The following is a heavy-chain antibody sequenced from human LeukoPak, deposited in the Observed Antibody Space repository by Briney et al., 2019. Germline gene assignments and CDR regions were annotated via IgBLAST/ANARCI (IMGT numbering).Heavy chain of an antibody. J-gene: IGHJ6*03. CDR2: INHSGST. Sequence: SETLSLTCAVSGGSFSGYDWSWIRQPPGKGLEWIGEINHSGSTNYNPSLKSRVTISVDTSKNQFSLKLSSVTTADTAVYYCARGSGSSNSLYYYYSMDVWGKGTTVTVSS. D-gene: IGHD4-23*01. V-gene: IGHV4-34*01. CDR3: ARGSGSSNSLYYYYSMDV. CDR1: GGSFSGYD.